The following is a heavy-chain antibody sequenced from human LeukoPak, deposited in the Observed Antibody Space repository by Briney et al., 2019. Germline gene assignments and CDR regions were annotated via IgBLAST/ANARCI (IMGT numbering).Heavy chain of an antibody. V-gene: IGHV4-39*01. CDR2: IYYSGST. Sequence: GSLRLSCAASGFTFSSYAMSWVRQAPGKGLEWVGSIYYSGSTYYNPSLKSRVTISVDTSKNQFSLKLSSVTAADTAVYYCARLGDSYATDYWGQGTLVTVSS. CDR1: GFTFSSYA. J-gene: IGHJ4*02. D-gene: IGHD5-18*01. CDR3: ARLGDSYATDY.